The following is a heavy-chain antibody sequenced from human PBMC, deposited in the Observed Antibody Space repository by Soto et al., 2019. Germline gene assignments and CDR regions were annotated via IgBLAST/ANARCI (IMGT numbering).Heavy chain of an antibody. J-gene: IGHJ4*02. CDR3: ARDVYYYDSSAYWAY. CDR1: GFTFSSYS. CDR2: ITGSSSYI. D-gene: IGHD3-22*01. Sequence: EVQLVESGGGLVKPGGSLRLSCAASGFTFSSYSMNWVRQAPGKGLEWVSSITGSSSYIYYADSVKGRFTISRDNAKNSVYLQMNSLRAEDTAVYYCARDVYYYDSSAYWAYWGQGTLVTVSS. V-gene: IGHV3-21*02.